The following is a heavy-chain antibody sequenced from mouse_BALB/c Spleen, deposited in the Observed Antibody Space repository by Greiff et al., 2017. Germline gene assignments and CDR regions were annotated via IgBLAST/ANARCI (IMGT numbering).Heavy chain of an antibody. CDR2: IYPGDGDT. CDR1: GYTFTSYW. D-gene: IGHD1-1*01. J-gene: IGHJ2*01. V-gene: IGHV1-87*01. CDR3: ARRQAYYGSSGGDY. Sequence: QVQLQQSGAELARPGASVKLSCKASGYTFTSYWMQWVKQRPGQGLEWIGAIYPGDGDTRYTQKFKGKATLTADKSSSTAYMQLSSLASEDSAVYYCARRQAYYGSSGGDYWGQGTTLTVSS.